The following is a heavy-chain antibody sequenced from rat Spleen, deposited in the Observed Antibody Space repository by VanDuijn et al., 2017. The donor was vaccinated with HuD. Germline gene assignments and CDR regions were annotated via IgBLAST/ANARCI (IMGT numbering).Heavy chain of an antibody. J-gene: IGHJ2*01. CDR2: VSTVGGNT. Sequence: EVQLVESGGGLVQPGRSLKLSCAASGFTYSNYVMAWVRQAPTKGLEWVASVSTVGGNTYYRDSVKGRFTISRDNAKNTLYLQMDSLRSEDTATYYCAKDGIAAIPFDYWGQGVMVTVSS. V-gene: IGHV5S13*01. CDR3: AKDGIAAIPFDY. D-gene: IGHD1-2*01. CDR1: GFTYSNYV.